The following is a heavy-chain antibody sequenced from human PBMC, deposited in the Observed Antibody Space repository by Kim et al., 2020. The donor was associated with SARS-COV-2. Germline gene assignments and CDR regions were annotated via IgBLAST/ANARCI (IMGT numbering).Heavy chain of an antibody. D-gene: IGHD6-13*01. CDR3: AISSPPCPPDY. V-gene: IGHV3-21*01. J-gene: IGHJ4*02. CDR1: GFTFSSYS. CDR2: ISSSCSYI. Sequence: GGSLRLSCAASGFTFSSYSMNWVRQAPGKGLEWVSSISSSCSYIYYADSVKGRFTISRDNAKNSLYLQMNSLRAEDTDVYYCAISSPPCPPDYWGQGTLVTVSS.